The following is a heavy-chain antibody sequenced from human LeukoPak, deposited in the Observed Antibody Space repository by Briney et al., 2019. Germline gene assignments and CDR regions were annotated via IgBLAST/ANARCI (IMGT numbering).Heavy chain of an antibody. CDR2: ISGSGGST. CDR1: GFTFSSYA. V-gene: IGHV3-23*01. D-gene: IGHD6-19*01. J-gene: IGHJ5*02. Sequence: GGSLRLSCAASGFTFSSYAMSWVRQAPGKGPEWVSAISGSGGSTYYADSVKGRFTIPRDNSKNTLYLQMNSLRAEDTAVYYCAIDKGYSSGWYFNWFDPWGQGTLVTVSS. CDR3: AIDKGYSSGWYFNWFDP.